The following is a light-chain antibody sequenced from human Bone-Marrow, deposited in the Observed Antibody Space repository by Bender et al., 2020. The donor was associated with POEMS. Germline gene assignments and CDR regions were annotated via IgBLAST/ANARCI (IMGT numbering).Light chain of an antibody. CDR2: QDT. J-gene: IGLJ2*01. V-gene: IGLV3-1*01. CDR3: QAWDTYSVI. Sequence: SSELTQPPSVSVSPGQTASITCSGDDLGDKYVAWYQQKPGQSPVLVIYQDTKRPSGIPERFSGSNSGNTATLTISGTQAMDEADYYCQAWDTYSVIFGGGTKLTVL. CDR1: DLGDKY.